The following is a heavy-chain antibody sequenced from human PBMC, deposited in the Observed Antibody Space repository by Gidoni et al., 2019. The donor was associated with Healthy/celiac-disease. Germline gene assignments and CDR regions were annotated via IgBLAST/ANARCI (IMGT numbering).Heavy chain of an antibody. J-gene: IGHJ6*02. CDR3: ARDIAAGRIRGKYYYGMDV. V-gene: IGHV4-34*01. Sequence: QVQLQQWGAGLLKPSETLSLTCAVYGGSFSGYYWSWIRQPPGKGLEWIGEINHSGSTNYNPSLKSRVTISVDTSKNQFSLKLSSVTAADTAVYYCARDIAAGRIRGKYYYGMDVWGQGTTVTVSS. D-gene: IGHD6-13*01. CDR2: INHSGST. CDR1: GGSFSGYY.